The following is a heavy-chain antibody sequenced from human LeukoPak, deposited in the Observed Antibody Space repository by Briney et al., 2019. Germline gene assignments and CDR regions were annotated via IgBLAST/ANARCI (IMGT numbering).Heavy chain of an antibody. Sequence: GGSLRLSCAASGFTFSSYAMSWVRQAPGKGLEWVSAISGSGGSTYYADSVKGRFTISRDNSKNTLYLQMNSLRAEDTAVYYYAKDGSSGWYFDYWGQGTLVTVSS. D-gene: IGHD6-19*01. CDR1: GFTFSSYA. CDR3: AKDGSSGWYFDY. V-gene: IGHV3-23*01. CDR2: ISGSGGST. J-gene: IGHJ4*02.